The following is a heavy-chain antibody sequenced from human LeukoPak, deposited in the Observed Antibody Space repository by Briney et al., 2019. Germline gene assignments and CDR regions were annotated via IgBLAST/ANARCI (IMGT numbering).Heavy chain of an antibody. V-gene: IGHV1-8*01. CDR3: AGAWTGDAFDI. J-gene: IGHJ3*02. D-gene: IGHD3/OR15-3a*01. CDR2: MNPNSGNT. Sequence: ASVKVSCKASGYTFTSYDINWVRQATGQGLERMGWMNPNSGNTGYAQKFQGRVTMTRNTSISTAYMELSSLRSEDTAAYYCAGAWTGDAFDIWGQGTMVTVSS. CDR1: GYTFTSYD.